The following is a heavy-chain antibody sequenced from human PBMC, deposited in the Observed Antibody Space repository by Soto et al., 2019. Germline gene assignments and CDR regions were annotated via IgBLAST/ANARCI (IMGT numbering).Heavy chain of an antibody. CDR1: GFTFSSYA. CDR3: VRDDVEGITMVRGVIMFWKKYYYYGMDV. V-gene: IGHV3-64D*06. J-gene: IGHJ6*02. D-gene: IGHD3-10*01. Sequence: EVQLVESGGGLVQPGGSLRLSCSASGFTFSSYAMHWVRQAPGKGLEYVSAISSNGGSTYYADSVKGRFTISRDNSKNTLYLQMSSLRAEDTAVYYCVRDDVEGITMVRGVIMFWKKYYYYGMDVWGQGTTVTVSS. CDR2: ISSNGGST.